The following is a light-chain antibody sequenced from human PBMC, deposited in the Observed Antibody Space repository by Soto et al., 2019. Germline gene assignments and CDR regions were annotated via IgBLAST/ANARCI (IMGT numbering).Light chain of an antibody. CDR2: NNN. V-gene: IGLV1-44*01. Sequence: QSVLTQPPSASGTPGQRVTISCSGSSSNIGSNPVHWYQQVPRTAPKLLIHNNNQRPSGVPARFSGSKSGTSASLAISGLQSEDEADYYCAAWDDSLNGVLFGGGTKLTVL. J-gene: IGLJ2*01. CDR3: AAWDDSLNGVL. CDR1: SSNIGSNP.